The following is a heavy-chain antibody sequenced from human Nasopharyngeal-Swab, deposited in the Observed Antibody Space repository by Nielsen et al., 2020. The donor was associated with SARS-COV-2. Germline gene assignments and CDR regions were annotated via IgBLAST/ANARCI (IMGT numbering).Heavy chain of an antibody. J-gene: IGHJ5*02. CDR1: GGSIRSSSYY. V-gene: IGHV4-39*01. Sequence: GSLRLSCSVSGGSIRSSSYYWGWIRQPPGKGLEWIGTIYYSGRTYYNPSLKSRVTISVDTSKNPFSLRLSSVTAADTAVYYCARQPPYYYGSGSYMTWFDPWGQGTLVNVSS. CDR2: IYYSGRT. D-gene: IGHD3-10*01. CDR3: ARQPPYYYGSGSYMTWFDP.